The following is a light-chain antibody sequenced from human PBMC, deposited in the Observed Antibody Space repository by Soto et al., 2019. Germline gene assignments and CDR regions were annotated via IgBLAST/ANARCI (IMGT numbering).Light chain of an antibody. V-gene: IGLV2-14*01. CDR3: SSYTSSSTRV. CDR1: SSDVGGYNY. J-gene: IGLJ2*01. Sequence: QSAPTQPASVSGSPGQSITISCTGTSSDVGGYNYVSWYQQHPDKAPKLMIYDVSNRPSGVSNRFSGSKSGNTASLTISGLQAEDEADYYCSSYTSSSTRVFGGGTKLTVL. CDR2: DVS.